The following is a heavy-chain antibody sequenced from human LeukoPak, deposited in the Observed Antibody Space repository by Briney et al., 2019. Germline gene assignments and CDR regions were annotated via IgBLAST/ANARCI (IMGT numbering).Heavy chain of an antibody. CDR3: ARGDFWSGAPTD. Sequence: NPSETLSLTCTVSGGPISRYYWSWIRQPPGTGLEWIGYIYYTGRADYNPSLKSRVSMSVDTSKNQFSLRVNSMTAADTAVYYCARGDFWSGAPTDWGQGTLVTVSS. CDR2: IYYTGRA. D-gene: IGHD3-3*01. J-gene: IGHJ4*02. CDR1: GGPISRYY. V-gene: IGHV4-59*01.